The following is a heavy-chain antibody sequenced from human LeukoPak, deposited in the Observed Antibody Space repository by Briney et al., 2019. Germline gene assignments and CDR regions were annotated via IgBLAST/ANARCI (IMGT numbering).Heavy chain of an antibody. CDR3: ARPSNWDGAFDI. CDR1: GGTFSSYA. CDR2: IIPIFGTA. Sequence: ASVKVSCKASGGTFSSYAISWVRQAPGQGLEWMGGIIPIFGTANYAQKFQGRVTITADESTSTAYMELSSLRSEDTAVYYCARPSNWDGAFDIWGQGTMVTVSS. J-gene: IGHJ3*02. D-gene: IGHD7-27*01. V-gene: IGHV1-69*13.